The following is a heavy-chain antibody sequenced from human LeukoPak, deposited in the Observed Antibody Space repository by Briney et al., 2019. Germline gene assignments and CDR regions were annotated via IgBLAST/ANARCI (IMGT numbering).Heavy chain of an antibody. CDR1: GFTFSSYS. CDR3: ARDLEGGIVATIGY. D-gene: IGHD5-12*01. J-gene: IGHJ4*02. Sequence: GGSLRLSCAASGFTFSSYSMNWVRQAPGKGLEWVSSISSSSSYIYYADSVKGRFTISRDNAKNSLYLQMNSLRAEDTAVYYCARDLEGGIVATIGYWGQGTLVTVSS. CDR2: ISSSSSYI. V-gene: IGHV3-21*01.